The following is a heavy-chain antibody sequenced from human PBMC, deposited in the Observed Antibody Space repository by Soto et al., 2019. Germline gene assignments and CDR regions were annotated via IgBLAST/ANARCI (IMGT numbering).Heavy chain of an antibody. CDR3: ARNWYSSGWYGMDV. Sequence: ASVKVSCKASGGTFSSYAISWVRQAPGQGLEWMGGIIPIFGTANYTQKFQGRVTITEDESTSTAYMELSSLRSEDTAVYYCARNWYSSGWYGMDVWGQGTTVTVSS. V-gene: IGHV1-69*13. J-gene: IGHJ6*02. D-gene: IGHD6-19*01. CDR1: GGTFSSYA. CDR2: IIPIFGTA.